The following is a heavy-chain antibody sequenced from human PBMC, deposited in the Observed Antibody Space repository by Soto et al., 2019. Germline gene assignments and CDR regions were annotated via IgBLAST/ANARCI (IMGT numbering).Heavy chain of an antibody. CDR3: AREDDGGDRDYYGLDV. Sequence: QVHLQQSGPGLVRPSQTLSLTCTVSGGSISSDIYHWTWIRQSPGKGLEWIGYIYYSGSIFYNPSVKSRVTISVDTSKNQFALQLSSVTAADTAVYFCAREDDGGDRDYYGLDVWGQGTTVNVSS. J-gene: IGHJ6*02. CDR2: IYYSGSI. V-gene: IGHV4-30-4*08. CDR1: GGSISSDIYH. D-gene: IGHD2-21*02.